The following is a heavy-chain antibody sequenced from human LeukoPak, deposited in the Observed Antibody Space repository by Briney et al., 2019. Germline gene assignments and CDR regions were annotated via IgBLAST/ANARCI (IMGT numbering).Heavy chain of an antibody. CDR2: IHTSGDT. J-gene: IGHJ4*02. D-gene: IGHD1-1*01. Sequence: SETLSLTCTVSGDSISSGRYYWTWLRQPAGKALEWIGRIHTSGDTNYSPSLKSRATISRDTSKNQFSLRLTSVAAADTAVYYCVRDWNGDYFDYWGQGTLVSVSS. CDR1: GDSISSGRYY. V-gene: IGHV4-61*02. CDR3: VRDWNGDYFDY.